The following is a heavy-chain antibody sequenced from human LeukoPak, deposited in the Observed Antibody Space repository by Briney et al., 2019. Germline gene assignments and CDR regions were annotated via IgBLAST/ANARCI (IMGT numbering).Heavy chain of an antibody. CDR1: GFSISSSA. Sequence: GGSLRLSCAASGFSISSSAMNWVRQAPGKGLEWVSYISSSGSTIYYADSVKGRFTISRDNAKNSLYLQMNSLRAEDTAVYYCARRSASSSWYGGNFDYWGQGTLVTVSS. V-gene: IGHV3-48*04. J-gene: IGHJ4*02. CDR3: ARRSASSSWYGGNFDY. CDR2: ISSSGSTI. D-gene: IGHD6-13*01.